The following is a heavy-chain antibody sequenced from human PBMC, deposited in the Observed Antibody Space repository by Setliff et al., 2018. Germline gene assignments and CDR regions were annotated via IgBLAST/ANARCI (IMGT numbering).Heavy chain of an antibody. CDR2: ISPYSGNT. CDR3: AREGRRYYDSSGYYYDPYYYYYMDV. D-gene: IGHD3-22*01. V-gene: IGHV1-18*01. Sequence: GASVKVSCKTSGFGFTTFGFSWVRQAPGQGLEWLGSISPYSGNTNYAQKVQGRVTMTTDTSTSTAYMELRSLTSDDTAVYYCAREGRRYYDSSGYYYDPYYYYYMDVWGKGTTVTVSS. CDR1: GFGFTTFG. J-gene: IGHJ6*03.